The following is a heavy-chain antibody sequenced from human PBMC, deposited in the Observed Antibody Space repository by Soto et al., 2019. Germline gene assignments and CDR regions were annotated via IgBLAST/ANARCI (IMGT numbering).Heavy chain of an antibody. D-gene: IGHD2-15*01. V-gene: IGHV1-69*01. CDR3: ARQGGYCSGGSCYYFLFY. Sequence: QVQLVQSGAEVKKPGSSVKVSCKASGGTFSSYAISWVRQAPGQGLEWMGGIIPIFGTANYAQKFQGRVTITADESTSTAYMELSSLRSEDTAVYYCARQGGYCSGGSCYYFLFYWGQGTLVTVSS. CDR1: GGTFSSYA. J-gene: IGHJ4*02. CDR2: IIPIFGTA.